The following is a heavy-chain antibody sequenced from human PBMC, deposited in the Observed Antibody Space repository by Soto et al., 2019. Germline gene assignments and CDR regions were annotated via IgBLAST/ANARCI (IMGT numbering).Heavy chain of an antibody. Sequence: QVQLVQSGAEVKKPGASVKVSCKASGYTFTSYGISWGRQAPGQGLEWMGWISAYNGNTNYAQKLQGRVTMTTDTTTRTAEMELRSLRSDETAVYSCARDRGGVGATIMDLGFHYWGQGTLVTVSS. CDR1: GYTFTSYG. CDR2: ISAYNGNT. J-gene: IGHJ4*02. CDR3: ARDRGGVGATIMDLGFHY. V-gene: IGHV1-18*01. D-gene: IGHD1-26*01.